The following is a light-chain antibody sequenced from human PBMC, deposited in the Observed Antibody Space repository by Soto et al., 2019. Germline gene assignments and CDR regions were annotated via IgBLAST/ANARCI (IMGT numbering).Light chain of an antibody. Sequence: IFLTQSPGSLSLSSGDRATLSCSASQTVRRSYLAWYQQRPGQAPKLLIYGAFNRAIGIPDRFSGSEFGRDYNLTISRRDPGDSALYYCQQYGDSITFGGGTKVEIK. CDR1: QTVRRSY. V-gene: IGKV3-20*01. CDR3: QQYGDSIT. CDR2: GAF. J-gene: IGKJ4*01.